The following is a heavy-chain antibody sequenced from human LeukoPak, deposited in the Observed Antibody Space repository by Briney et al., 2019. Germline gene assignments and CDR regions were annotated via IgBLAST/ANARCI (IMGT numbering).Heavy chain of an antibody. J-gene: IGHJ5*02. D-gene: IGHD6-19*01. CDR2: ISGSGGST. V-gene: IGHV3-23*01. Sequence: PGGSLRLSCAASGFTFSSYAMSWVRQAPGKGLEWVSAISGSGGSTYYADSVKGRFTISRDNSKNTLYLQMNSLRAEDTAVYYCAKGGDSSGWRDWFDPWGQGTLVTVSS. CDR1: GFTFSSYA. CDR3: AKGGDSSGWRDWFDP.